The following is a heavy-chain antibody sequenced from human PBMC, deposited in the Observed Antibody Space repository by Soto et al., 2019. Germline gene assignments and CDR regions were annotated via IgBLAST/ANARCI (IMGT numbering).Heavy chain of an antibody. Sequence: QVQLQESGPGLVKPSQTLSLTCTVSGGSISSGGYYWSWIRQHPGKGLEWIGYIYYIKTTYYNPSLTSRVTTSLDTSKNQFSLKLTSVTAADTAVYYCARSVFPWGQGTLVTVSS. CDR3: ARSVFP. V-gene: IGHV4-31*03. CDR2: IYYIKTT. J-gene: IGHJ5*02. CDR1: GGSISSGGYY.